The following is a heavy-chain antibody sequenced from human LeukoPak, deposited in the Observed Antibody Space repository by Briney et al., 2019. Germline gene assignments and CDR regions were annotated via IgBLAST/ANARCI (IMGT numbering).Heavy chain of an antibody. CDR3: ARSLITMIRGVMIGGFDP. V-gene: IGHV1-18*01. CDR2: ISAYNGNT. D-gene: IGHD3-10*01. CDR1: GYTFTNYG. J-gene: IGHJ5*02. Sequence: GASVKVSCKASGYTFTNYGISWVRQAPGQGLEWMGWISAYNGNTNFAQRFQGRVTMTTDTSTSTANMELRSPRSDDTAVYYCARSLITMIRGVMIGGFDPWGQGTLVTVSS.